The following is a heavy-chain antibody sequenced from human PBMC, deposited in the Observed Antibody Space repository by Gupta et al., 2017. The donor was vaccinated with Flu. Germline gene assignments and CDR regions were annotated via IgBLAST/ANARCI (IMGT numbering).Heavy chain of an antibody. Sequence: QERVVESGGGVVQPGRSLRLSCAASGFSFRNYGMHRVRQAPGKGLEWVAVISHDGSNYYHTDSVKGRFTISRDNSKNTLYLQMSSLRTEDTAVYYCAKDWRWNNNNYGMNVWGQGTTVTVSS. J-gene: IGHJ6*02. V-gene: IGHV3-30*18. CDR3: AKDWRWNNNNYGMNV. CDR1: GFSFRNYG. CDR2: ISHDGSNY. D-gene: IGHD1-1*01.